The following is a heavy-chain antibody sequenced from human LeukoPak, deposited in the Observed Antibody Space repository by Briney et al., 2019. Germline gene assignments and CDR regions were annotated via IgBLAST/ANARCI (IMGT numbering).Heavy chain of an antibody. Sequence: SETLSLTCAVYGGSFSGYYWGWIRQPPGKGLEWIGSIYYSGSTYYNPSLKSRVTISVDTSKNQFSLKLSSVTAADTAVYYCARFYSSSWYSFFDCWGQGTLVTVSS. CDR2: IYYSGST. D-gene: IGHD6-13*01. J-gene: IGHJ4*02. CDR1: GGSFSGYY. CDR3: ARFYSSSWYSFFDC. V-gene: IGHV4-39*01.